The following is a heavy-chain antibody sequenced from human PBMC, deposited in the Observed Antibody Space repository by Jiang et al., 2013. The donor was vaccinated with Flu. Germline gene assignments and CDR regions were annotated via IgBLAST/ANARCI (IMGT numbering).Heavy chain of an antibody. D-gene: IGHD6-13*01. CDR1: GYTFTSYA. V-gene: IGHV1-3*01. Sequence: GAEVKKPGASVKVSCKASGYTFTSYAMHWVRQAPGQRLEWMGWINAGNGNTNYAQKLQGRVTMTTDTSTSTAYMELRSLRSDDTAVYYCARLRSGIAAAGDPPFDYWGQGTLVTVSS. CDR2: INAGNGNT. J-gene: IGHJ4*02. CDR3: ARLRSGIAAAGDPPFDY.